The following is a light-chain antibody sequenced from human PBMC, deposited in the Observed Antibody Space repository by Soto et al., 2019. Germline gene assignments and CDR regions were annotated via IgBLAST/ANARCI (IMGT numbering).Light chain of an antibody. CDR2: AVS. V-gene: IGKV1-9*01. Sequence: DIQLTQSPSFLSASVGDRVTITCRASQSVSSYLAWYQQQPGKAPKLLIYAVSTLQKGVPPRFSGSASGTEFTLTISSLQPEDFATYYCQQSYSTPPAFGQGTKVEIK. CDR1: QSVSSY. J-gene: IGKJ1*01. CDR3: QQSYSTPPA.